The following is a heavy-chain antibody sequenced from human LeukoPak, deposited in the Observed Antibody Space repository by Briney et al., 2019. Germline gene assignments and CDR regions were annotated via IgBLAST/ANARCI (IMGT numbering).Heavy chain of an antibody. D-gene: IGHD3-10*01. CDR3: ARDHQVGHYYGSGTGGSWFDP. J-gene: IGHJ5*02. Sequence: SVKVSCKASGGTFSSYTISWVRQAPGQGLEWMGRIIPILGIANYAQKVKGRVTITADKSTSTAYMKPSSLRYEDTAVYYCARDHQVGHYYGSGTGGSWFDPWGQGTLVTVSS. V-gene: IGHV1-69*04. CDR1: GGTFSSYT. CDR2: IIPILGIA.